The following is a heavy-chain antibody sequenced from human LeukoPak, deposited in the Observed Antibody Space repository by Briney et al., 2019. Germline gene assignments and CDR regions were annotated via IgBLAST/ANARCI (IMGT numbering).Heavy chain of an antibody. D-gene: IGHD3-10*01. CDR2: ISSSSSYT. CDR3: ARKGYYGSGTYLDY. J-gene: IGHJ4*02. CDR1: GFTFSDYY. Sequence: PGGSLRLSCAASGFTFSDYYMSWIRQAPGKGLEWVSYISSSSSYTNYADSVKGRFTISRDNAKNSLYLQMNSLRAEDTALYYCARKGYYGSGTYLDYWGQGTLVTVSS. V-gene: IGHV3-11*03.